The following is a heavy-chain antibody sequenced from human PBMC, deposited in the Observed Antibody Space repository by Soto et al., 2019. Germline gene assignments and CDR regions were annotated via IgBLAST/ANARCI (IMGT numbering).Heavy chain of an antibody. CDR2: IIPIFGTA. Sequence: SVKVSCKASGGTFSSYAISWVRQAPGQGLEWMGGIIPIFGTANYAQKFQGRVTITADESTSTAYMELSSLRSEDTAVYYCARESLRYFDRTAGMEVWGQGTTVTVSS. V-gene: IGHV1-69*13. CDR1: GGTFSSYA. J-gene: IGHJ6*02. D-gene: IGHD3-9*01. CDR3: ARESLRYFDRTAGMEV.